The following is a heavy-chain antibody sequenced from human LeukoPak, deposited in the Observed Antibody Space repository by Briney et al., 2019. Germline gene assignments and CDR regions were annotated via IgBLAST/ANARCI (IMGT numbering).Heavy chain of an antibody. CDR2: ISAYNGNT. CDR3: ARGDNYYGSGSYCRH. V-gene: IGHV1-18*01. Sequence: ASVKVSCKASGYTFTSYGISWVRQAPGQGPEWMGWISAYNGNTNYAQKLQGRVTMTTDTSTSTAYMELRSLRSDDTAVYYCARGDNYYGSGSYCRHWGQGTLVTVSS. CDR1: GYTFTSYG. D-gene: IGHD3-10*01. J-gene: IGHJ4*02.